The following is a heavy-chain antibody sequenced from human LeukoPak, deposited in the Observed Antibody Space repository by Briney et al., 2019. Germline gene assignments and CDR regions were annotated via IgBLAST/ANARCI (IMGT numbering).Heavy chain of an antibody. CDR2: IYYSGNT. V-gene: IGHV4-39*07. CDR3: TRANGYGLIDY. D-gene: IGHD3-10*01. Sequence: QLQLQESGPGLLKPSETLSLTCTVSGSSISNYYWGWIRQAPGKGLEWIGSIYYSGNTYYNSSLKSRVTISLDTSKNQFSLNLFSVTAADTAMYYCTRANGYGLIDYWGQGTLVTVSS. CDR1: GSSISNYY. J-gene: IGHJ4*02.